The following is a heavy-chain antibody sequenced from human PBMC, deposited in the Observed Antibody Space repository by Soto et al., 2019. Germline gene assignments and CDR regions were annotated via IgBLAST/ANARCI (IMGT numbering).Heavy chain of an antibody. CDR3: ARDHITGTMNPDY. J-gene: IGHJ4*02. V-gene: IGHV1-18*01. CDR1: VCSFTSYG. D-gene: IGHD1-7*01. Sequence: ASLKVSCKASVCSFTSYGISWVRQSPGQGLEWMGWISAYNGNTNYAQKLQGRVTMTTDTSTSTAYMELRSLRSDDTAVYYCARDHITGTMNPDYRGQGALVTVSS. CDR2: ISAYNGNT.